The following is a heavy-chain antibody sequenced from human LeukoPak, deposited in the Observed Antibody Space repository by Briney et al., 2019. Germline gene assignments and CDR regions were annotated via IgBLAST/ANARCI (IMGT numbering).Heavy chain of an antibody. V-gene: IGHV3-23*01. Sequence: GGSLRLSCAVSGFTSANYAMTRVRQAPGKGLESVSSISTDGTTYYAHSVKGRFTLSRDNSKNTLYLQMSSLRAEDTAVYYCAKLGHGGYYSYMDVWGKGTTVTVSS. D-gene: IGHD3-16*01. CDR2: ISTDGTT. J-gene: IGHJ6*03. CDR3: AKLGHGGYYSYMDV. CDR1: GFTSANYA.